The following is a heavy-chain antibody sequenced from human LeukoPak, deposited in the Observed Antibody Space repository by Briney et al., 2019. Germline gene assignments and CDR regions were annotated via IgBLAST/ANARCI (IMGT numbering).Heavy chain of an antibody. Sequence: SETLSLTCTVSGGSISSSSYYWGWICQPPGKGLEWIGSIYFGGSTYYNPSLKTRVTISVDTSRNQFSLKLSSVTAADTAVYYCARYRQSPSDAFDIWGQGTMVTVSS. D-gene: IGHD3-16*02. CDR2: IYFGGST. CDR1: GGSISSSSYY. J-gene: IGHJ3*02. V-gene: IGHV4-39*07. CDR3: ARYRQSPSDAFDI.